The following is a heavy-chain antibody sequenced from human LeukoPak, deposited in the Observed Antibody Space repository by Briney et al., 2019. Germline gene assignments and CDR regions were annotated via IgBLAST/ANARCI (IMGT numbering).Heavy chain of an antibody. CDR3: ARDAPDTAMVFYQFFSVDY. Sequence: PSETLSLTCTVSGGSISSSSYYWGWIRQPPGKGLEWIGSIYYSGSTYYNPSLKSRVTISVDTSKNQFSLKLSSVTAADTAVYYCARDAPDTAMVFYQFFSVDYWGQGTLVTVSS. CDR1: GGSISSSSYY. V-gene: IGHV4-39*07. CDR2: IYYSGST. J-gene: IGHJ4*02. D-gene: IGHD5-18*01.